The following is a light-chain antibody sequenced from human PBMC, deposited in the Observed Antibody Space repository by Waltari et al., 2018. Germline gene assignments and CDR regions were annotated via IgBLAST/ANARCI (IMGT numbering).Light chain of an antibody. CDR2: DVS. Sequence: QSALTQPASVSGSPGQSITISCTGTSSDVGGYNYVPRYQQHPGKAPKLIIYDVSKRPSGVSNRFSGSKSGNTASLTISGLQAEDEADYYCSSYTSSSTLVFGGGTKLTVL. J-gene: IGLJ2*01. CDR3: SSYTSSSTLV. V-gene: IGLV2-14*01. CDR1: SSDVGGYNY.